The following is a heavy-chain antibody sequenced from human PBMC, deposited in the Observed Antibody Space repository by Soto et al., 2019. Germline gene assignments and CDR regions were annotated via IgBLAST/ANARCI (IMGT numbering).Heavy chain of an antibody. CDR1: GGSINSGGYS. V-gene: IGHV4-30-2*05. D-gene: IGHD6-6*01. J-gene: IGHJ6*02. CDR2: IYHTGIT. Sequence: SETLSLTCTVSGGSINSGGYSWTWIRQPPGKGLEWIGFIYHTGITYYNPSLKSRVTISLDTSKNQFSLKLSSVTAADTAVYYCARGSSIAGLYYGMDVWGQGTTVTVSS. CDR3: ARGSSIAGLYYGMDV.